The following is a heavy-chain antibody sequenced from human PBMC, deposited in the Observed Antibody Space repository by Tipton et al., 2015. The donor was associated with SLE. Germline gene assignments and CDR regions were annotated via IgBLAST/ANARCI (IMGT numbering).Heavy chain of an antibody. CDR3: ARRSTIFGVVTLYYYYGMDV. CDR1: GYTFTSYG. CDR2: ISAYNGNT. V-gene: IGHV1-18*01. Sequence: QSGPEVKKPGASVKVSCKASGYTFTSYGISWVRQAPGQGLEWMGWISAYNGNTNYAQKLQGRVTMTTDTSTSTAYMELRSLRSDDTAVYYCARRSTIFGVVTLYYYYGMDVWGQGTMVTVSS. J-gene: IGHJ6*02. D-gene: IGHD3-3*01.